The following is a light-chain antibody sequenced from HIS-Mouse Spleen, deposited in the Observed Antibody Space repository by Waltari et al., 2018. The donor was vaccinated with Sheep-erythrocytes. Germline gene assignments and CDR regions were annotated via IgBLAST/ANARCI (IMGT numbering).Light chain of an antibody. CDR3: QVWDSSSDHPYV. Sequence: SYVLTQPPSVSVAPGQTARITCGGNNSGSKSVHWYQQKPGQAPVLVVYDDIDRPSGIPERFPGSNSGNTATLTISRVEAGDEADYYCQVWDSSSDHPYVFGTGTKVTVL. V-gene: IGLV3-21*02. CDR1: NSGSKS. CDR2: DDI. J-gene: IGLJ1*01.